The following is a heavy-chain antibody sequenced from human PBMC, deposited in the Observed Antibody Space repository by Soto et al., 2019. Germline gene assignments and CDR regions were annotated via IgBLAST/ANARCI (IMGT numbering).Heavy chain of an antibody. CDR2: LYYSGRL. J-gene: IGHJ4*02. D-gene: IGHD3-22*01. Sequence: SETLSLTCTVSGGSVSSGNYYWSWIRQPPGKGLEWIGYLYYSGRLNYNPSLRSRVTISPDTSKNQFSLKLSSVTAADTAVYYCARDPGYDSSGYFVDYWGQGIMVTVSS. V-gene: IGHV4-61*01. CDR1: GGSVSSGNYY. CDR3: ARDPGYDSSGYFVDY.